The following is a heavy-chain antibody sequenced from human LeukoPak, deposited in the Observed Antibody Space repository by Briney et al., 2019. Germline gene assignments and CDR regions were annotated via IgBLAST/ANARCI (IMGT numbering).Heavy chain of an antibody. CDR1: GFTFGDYA. J-gene: IGHJ4*02. CDR3: TREDGYSTPRFDY. Sequence: GGSLRLSCTASGFTFGDYAMSWFRQAPGKGLEWVGFIRSKAYGGTTEYAASVKGRFTISRDDSKSIAYLQMNSLKTEDTAVYYCTREDGYSTPRFDYWGQGTLVTVSS. V-gene: IGHV3-49*03. D-gene: IGHD5-24*01. CDR2: IRSKAYGGTT.